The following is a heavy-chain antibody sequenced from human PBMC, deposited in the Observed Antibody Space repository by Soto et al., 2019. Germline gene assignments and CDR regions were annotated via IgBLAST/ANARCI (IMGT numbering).Heavy chain of an antibody. D-gene: IGHD6-19*01. CDR3: ARGPGIAVANSPYYFDY. CDR1: GGTFSSYA. J-gene: IGHJ4*02. Sequence: QVQLVQSGAEVKKPGSSVKVSCKASGGTFSSYAISWVRQAPGQGLEWRGGIIPIFGTANYAQKFQGRVTITADESTRKAYMELSSLRSEDTSVYYCARGPGIAVANSPYYFDYWGQGTLVTVSS. V-gene: IGHV1-69*01. CDR2: IIPIFGTA.